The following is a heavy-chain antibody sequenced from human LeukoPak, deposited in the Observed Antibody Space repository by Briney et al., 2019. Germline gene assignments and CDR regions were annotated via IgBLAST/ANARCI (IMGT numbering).Heavy chain of an antibody. Sequence: SETLSLTCTVSGGSISSSSHYWGWIRQPPGKGLEWIGSLYYSGSTYYNPSLKSRFTISVDTSKNQFSLKLSSVTAADTAVYYCATHGYSSSENWFDPWGQGTLVTVSS. CDR2: LYYSGST. D-gene: IGHD6-6*01. CDR1: GGSISSSSHY. CDR3: ATHGYSSSENWFDP. J-gene: IGHJ5*02. V-gene: IGHV4-39*01.